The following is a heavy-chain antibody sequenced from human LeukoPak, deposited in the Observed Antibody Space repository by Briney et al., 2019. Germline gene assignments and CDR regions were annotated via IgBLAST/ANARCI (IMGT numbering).Heavy chain of an antibody. CDR2: IRSKAYRGTT. CDR1: GFTFGDHA. CDR3: ARGPIQLWIHNAMDV. D-gene: IGHD5-18*01. J-gene: IGHJ6*02. Sequence: SCTGSGFTFGDHAMSWVRQAPGKGLEWVGFIRSKAYRGTTEYAASVRGRFIISRDDFASIAYLQMNSLTTEDTAVYYCARGPIQLWIHNAMDVWGQGTTVTVSS. V-gene: IGHV3-49*04.